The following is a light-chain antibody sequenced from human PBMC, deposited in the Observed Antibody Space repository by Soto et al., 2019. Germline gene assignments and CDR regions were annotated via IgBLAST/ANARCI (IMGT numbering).Light chain of an antibody. Sequence: DIQMTQLPSSMSASVGDRVTITCRASQGISRWLAWYHQKPGKAPNLLIYSASTLHSGVPSRFSGSGSGTDFTLTISSLPPEDVGTYYCQQANSFPLTFGHGTKVDMK. V-gene: IGKV1-12*01. CDR3: QQANSFPLT. CDR1: QGISRW. CDR2: SAS. J-gene: IGKJ3*01.